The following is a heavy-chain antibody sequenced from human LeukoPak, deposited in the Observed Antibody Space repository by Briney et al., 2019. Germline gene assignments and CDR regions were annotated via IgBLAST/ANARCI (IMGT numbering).Heavy chain of an antibody. CDR1: GYTFTSYG. Sequence: GASVKVSCKASGYTFTSYGISWVRQAPGQGLEWMGWISAYNGNTNYAQKLQGRVTMTTDTSTSTAYMELRSPRSDDTAVYYCARALGYCSSTSCLYDYWGQGTLVTVSS. CDR2: ISAYNGNT. J-gene: IGHJ4*02. V-gene: IGHV1-18*04. CDR3: ARALGYCSSTSCLYDY. D-gene: IGHD2-2*01.